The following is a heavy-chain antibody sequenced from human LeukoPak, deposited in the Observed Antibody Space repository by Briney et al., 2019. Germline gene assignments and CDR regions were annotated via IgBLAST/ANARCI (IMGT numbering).Heavy chain of an antibody. CDR2: IYYSGST. CDR3: ARGYCSSTICFQYFHH. J-gene: IGHJ1*01. Sequence: SETLSLTCTVSSDSISSSDWSWIRQPPGKGLEWIGYIYYSGSTNYNPSLKSRVAISVDTSKNQFSLKLNSVTAADTAVYYCARGYCSSTICFQYFHHWGQGTLVTVSS. CDR1: SDSISSSD. D-gene: IGHD2-2*01. V-gene: IGHV4-59*01.